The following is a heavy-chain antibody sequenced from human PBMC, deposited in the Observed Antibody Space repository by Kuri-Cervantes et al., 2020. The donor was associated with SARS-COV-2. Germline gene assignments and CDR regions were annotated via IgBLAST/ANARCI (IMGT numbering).Heavy chain of an antibody. D-gene: IGHD3-3*01. CDR1: GGSISSYY. Sequence: GSLRLSCTASGGSISSYYWSWIRQPPGKGLEWIGYIYYSGSTNYNSSLKSRVTISVDTSKNQFSLKLSPVTAADTAVYYCARALWSGYCTFDIWGQGTMVTVSS. V-gene: IGHV4-59*01. CDR2: IYYSGST. J-gene: IGHJ3*02. CDR3: ARALWSGYCTFDI.